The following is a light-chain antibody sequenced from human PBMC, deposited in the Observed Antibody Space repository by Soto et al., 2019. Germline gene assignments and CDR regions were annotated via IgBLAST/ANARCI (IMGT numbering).Light chain of an antibody. J-gene: IGLJ3*02. CDR2: EVS. Sequence: QSALTQPASVSGSPGQAITISCTGTSSDIGIYNYVSWYQQHPGKAPKLIISEVSDRPSGISNRFSGSKSANTASLTISGLQAEDEADYYCSSYTGSSTWMFGGGTKLTVL. CDR3: SSYTGSSTWM. CDR1: SSDIGIYNY. V-gene: IGLV2-14*03.